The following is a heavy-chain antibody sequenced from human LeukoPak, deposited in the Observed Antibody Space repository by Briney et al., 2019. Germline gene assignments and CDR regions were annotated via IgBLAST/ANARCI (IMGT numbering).Heavy chain of an antibody. CDR2: IYHSGST. V-gene: IGHV4-38-2*01. J-gene: IGHJ4*02. CDR1: GYSISSGYY. D-gene: IGHD2-2*01. Sequence: PSETLPLTCAVSGYSISSGYYWGWIRQPPGKGLEWIGSIYHSGSTYYNPSLKSRVTISVDTSKNQFSLKLSSVTAAVTAVYYCASRDRYCSSSICPIDHWGQGTLVPVSS. CDR3: ASRDRYCSSSICPIDH.